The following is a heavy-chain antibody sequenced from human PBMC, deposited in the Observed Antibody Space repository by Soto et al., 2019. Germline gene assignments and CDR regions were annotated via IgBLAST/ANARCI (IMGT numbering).Heavy chain of an antibody. V-gene: IGHV4-39*01. CDR3: ARHSPMEYTSFDY. D-gene: IGHD6-6*01. CDR1: DGSISSSSYY. J-gene: IGHJ4*02. Sequence: PSETLSLTCTVSDGSISSSSYYWGWIRQPPGKGLEWIGSIYYSGSTYCNPSLKSRVTISVDTSKNQFSLKLSSVTAADTAVYYCARHSPMEYTSFDYWGQGTLVTVSS. CDR2: IYYSGST.